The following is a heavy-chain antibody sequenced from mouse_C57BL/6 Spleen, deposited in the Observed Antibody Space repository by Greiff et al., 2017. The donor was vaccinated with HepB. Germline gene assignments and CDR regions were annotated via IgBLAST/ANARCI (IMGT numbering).Heavy chain of an antibody. CDR3: ARGGSITTVVAIYFDY. D-gene: IGHD1-1*01. V-gene: IGHV1-72*01. CDR1: GYTFTSYW. J-gene: IGHJ2*01. CDR2: IDPNSGGT. Sequence: QVQLQQSGAELVKPGASVKLSCKASGYTFTSYWMHWVKQRPGRGLEWIGRIDPNSGGTKYNEKFKSKATLTVDKPSSTAYMQLSSLTSEDSAVYYCARGGSITTVVAIYFDYWGQGTTLTVSS.